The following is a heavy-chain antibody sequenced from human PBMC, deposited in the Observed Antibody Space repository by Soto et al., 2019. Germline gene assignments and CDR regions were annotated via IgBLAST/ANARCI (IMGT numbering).Heavy chain of an antibody. D-gene: IGHD2-15*01. J-gene: IGHJ4*02. Sequence: QVQLVQSGAEVKKPGASVKVSCKASGYTFTSYGISWVRQAPGQGLEWMGWISAHNGNTHYAQKLQGRVTITTDTSPTTAYMELRSLRSEDTAVYYFARDRGYVAQWDYWGQGTLVTVSS. CDR2: ISAHNGNT. CDR1: GYTFTSYG. V-gene: IGHV1-18*01. CDR3: ARDRGYVAQWDY.